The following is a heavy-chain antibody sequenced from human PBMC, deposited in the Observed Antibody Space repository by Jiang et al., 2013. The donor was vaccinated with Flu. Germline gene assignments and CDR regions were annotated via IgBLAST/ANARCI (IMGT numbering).Heavy chain of an antibody. CDR3: AKDRNSVLRYFDWPEG. J-gene: IGHJ4*02. Sequence: EVQLVESGGGLVQPGGSLRLSCAASGFTFSSYAMSWVRQAPGKGLEWVSAISGSGGSTYYADSVKGRFTISRDNSKNTLYLQMNSLRAEDTALYYCAKDRNSVLRYFDWPEGWGQGTLVTVSS. CDR1: GFTFSSYA. CDR2: ISGSGGST. D-gene: IGHD3-9*01. V-gene: IGHV3-23*04.